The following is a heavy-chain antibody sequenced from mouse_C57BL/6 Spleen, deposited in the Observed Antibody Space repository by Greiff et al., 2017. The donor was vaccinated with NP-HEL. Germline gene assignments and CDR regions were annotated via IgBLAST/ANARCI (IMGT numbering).Heavy chain of an antibody. D-gene: IGHD2-1*01. CDR3: PGANGNYAFNY. V-gene: IGHV1-81*01. CDR1: GYTFTSYG. Sequence: QVQLQQSGAELARPGASVKLSCKASGYTFTSYGISWVKQRTGQGLEWIGEIYPRSGNTYYNEKFKGKATLTADKSSSTAYMEFPSLTPEAPPVYFGPGANGNYAFNYGGQGTTLPVS. J-gene: IGHJ2*01. CDR2: IYPRSGNT.